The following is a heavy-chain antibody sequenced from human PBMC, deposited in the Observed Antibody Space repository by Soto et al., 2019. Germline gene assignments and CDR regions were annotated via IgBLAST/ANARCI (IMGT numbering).Heavy chain of an antibody. J-gene: IGHJ6*02. Sequence: SVKVSCKASGGTFSSYAISWVRQAPGQGLEWMGGIIPIFGTANYAQKFQGRVTITADESTSTAYMELSSLRSEDTAVYYCAGGEQQLVSYYYYGMDVWGQGTTVTVS. CDR3: AGGEQQLVSYYYYGMDV. D-gene: IGHD6-13*01. CDR2: IIPIFGTA. V-gene: IGHV1-69*13. CDR1: GGTFSSYA.